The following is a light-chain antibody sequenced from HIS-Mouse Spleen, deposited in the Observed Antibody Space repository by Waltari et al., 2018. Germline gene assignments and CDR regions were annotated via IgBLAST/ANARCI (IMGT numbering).Light chain of an antibody. CDR3: YSTDSSLRV. J-gene: IGLJ2*01. CDR2: EDS. V-gene: IGLV3-10*01. Sequence: SYELTQPPSVSVSPGQTARITCSGDALPKKYAYWYQQKSGQAPGLVIYEDSKRPSGIPEGFTDSRSGTMANLTISGAQVEEEADYYCYSTDSSLRVFGGGTKLTVL. CDR1: ALPKKY.